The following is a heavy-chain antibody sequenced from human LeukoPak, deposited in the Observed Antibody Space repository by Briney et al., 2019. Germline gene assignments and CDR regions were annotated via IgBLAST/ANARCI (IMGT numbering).Heavy chain of an antibody. Sequence: PGGSLRLSCAASGFTFNNYAMSWVRRAPGKGLEWVSHVSGSGGATYYADSVKGRFTISRGNSKNTLYLQMNSLRAEDTAVYYCAKRTDVLTGYYNGWGQGTLVTVSS. CDR3: AKRTDVLTGYYNG. J-gene: IGHJ4*02. D-gene: IGHD3-9*01. V-gene: IGHV3-23*01. CDR2: VSGSGGAT. CDR1: GFTFNNYA.